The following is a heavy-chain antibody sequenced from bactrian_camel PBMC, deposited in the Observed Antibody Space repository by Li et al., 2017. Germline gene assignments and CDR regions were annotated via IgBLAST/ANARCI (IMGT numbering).Heavy chain of an antibody. V-gene: IGHV3S42*01. D-gene: IGHD2*01. Sequence: VQLVESGGGLVQPGGSLRLSCAASGFTFSTYAMTWVRQAPGKGLEWVSRLSPTGETTGYADSVKGRFTISRDNAKNTLYLQLNSLKTEDTATYYCAKTLNGSWYAFYGMDVWGKGTQVTVS. CDR2: LSPTGETT. J-gene: IGHJ7*01. CDR1: GFTFSTYA.